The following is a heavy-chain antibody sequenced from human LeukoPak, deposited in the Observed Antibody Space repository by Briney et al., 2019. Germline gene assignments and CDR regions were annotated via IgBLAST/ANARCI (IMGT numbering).Heavy chain of an antibody. CDR1: GGSFSGYY. D-gene: IGHD3-22*01. J-gene: IGHJ3*02. CDR2: INHSGST. CDR3: ARAAGTYYYDSSGSPDAFDI. V-gene: IGHV4-34*01. Sequence: SETLSLTCAVYGGSFSGYYWSWIRQPPGKGLEWIGEINHSGSTNYNLSLKSRVTISVDTSKNQFSLKLSSVTAADTAVYYCARAAGTYYYDSSGSPDAFDIWGQGTMVTVSS.